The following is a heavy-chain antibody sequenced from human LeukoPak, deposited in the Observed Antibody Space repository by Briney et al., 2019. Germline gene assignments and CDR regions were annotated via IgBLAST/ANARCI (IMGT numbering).Heavy chain of an antibody. CDR1: GGSMSDYY. V-gene: IGHV4-59*08. J-gene: IGHJ1*01. CDR3: TRHSRDSGGAFQY. Sequence: SETLSLTCTVSGGSMSDYYWSRIRQPPGKGLEWIGYFDDSGSTNYNPSLKSRVTISVDTSKNQLSLKLNSATAADTAVYYCTRHSRDSGGAFQYWGQGTPVTVSS. CDR2: FDDSGST. D-gene: IGHD4-23*01.